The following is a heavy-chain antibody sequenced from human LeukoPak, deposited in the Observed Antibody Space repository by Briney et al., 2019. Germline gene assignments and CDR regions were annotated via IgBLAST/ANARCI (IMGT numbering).Heavy chain of an antibody. D-gene: IGHD2-15*01. CDR1: GYSISSGYY. J-gene: IGHJ6*03. CDR2: IYTSGST. Sequence: SETLSLTCTVSGYSISSGYYWSWIRQPAGKGLEWIGRIYTSGSTNYNPSLKSRVTISVDTSKNQFSLKLSSVTAADTAVYYCARESGYCSGGSCYSAFYYYYYMDVWGKGTTVTVSS. V-gene: IGHV4-61*02. CDR3: ARESGYCSGGSCYSAFYYYYYMDV.